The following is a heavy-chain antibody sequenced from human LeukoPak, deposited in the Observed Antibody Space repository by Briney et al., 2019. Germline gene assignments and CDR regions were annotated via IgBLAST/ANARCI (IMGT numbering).Heavy chain of an antibody. CDR3: ARGGQLADAFDI. V-gene: IGHV4-59*01. Sequence: TPSGTLSLTCTVSGGSISSYYWSWIRQPPGKGLEWIGDIYYSGSTNYNPSLKSRVTISVDTSKNQFSLKLSSVTAADTAVYYCARGGQLADAFDIWGQGTMVTVSS. CDR1: GGSISSYY. J-gene: IGHJ3*02. D-gene: IGHD6-13*01. CDR2: IYYSGST.